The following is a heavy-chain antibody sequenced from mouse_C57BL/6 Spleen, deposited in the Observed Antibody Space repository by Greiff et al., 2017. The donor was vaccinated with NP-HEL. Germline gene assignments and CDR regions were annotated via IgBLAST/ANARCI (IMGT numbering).Heavy chain of an antibody. Sequence: EVMLVESGGDLVKPGGSLKLSCAASGFTFSSYGMSWVRQTPDKRLEWVATISSGGSYTYYPDSVKGRFTISRDNAKNTLYLQMSSLKSEDTAMYYCASLITTDYFDYWGQGTTLTVSS. D-gene: IGHD1-1*01. J-gene: IGHJ2*01. CDR3: ASLITTDYFDY. V-gene: IGHV5-6*02. CDR2: ISSGGSYT. CDR1: GFTFSSYG.